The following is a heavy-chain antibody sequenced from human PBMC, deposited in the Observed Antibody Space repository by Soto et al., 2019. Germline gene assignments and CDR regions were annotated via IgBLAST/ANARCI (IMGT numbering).Heavy chain of an antibody. CDR1: GYTFTSSG. Sequence: GXSVQASIKGSGYTFTSSGSSWGRHAPVQGLEWMGWISAYSGNTNYAQKLQGRVTMTRDTSTSTAYMELRSLRSDDTAVYYCAREEVNGALLWFGELMGRTLAGCMDVWGQGTTVTV. D-gene: IGHD3-10*01. J-gene: IGHJ6*02. CDR3: AREEVNGALLWFGELMGRTLAGCMDV. V-gene: IGHV1-18*01. CDR2: ISAYSGNT.